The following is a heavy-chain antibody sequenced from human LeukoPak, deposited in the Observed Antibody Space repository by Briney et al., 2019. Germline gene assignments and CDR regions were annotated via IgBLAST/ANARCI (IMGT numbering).Heavy chain of an antibody. CDR1: GYTFTGYY. V-gene: IGHV1-2*04. CDR3: ARGRRITIFGVAKSFDP. Sequence: ASVKVSCKASGYTFTGYYMHWVRQAPGQGLEWMGWINPNSGGTNYAQKFQGWVTMTRDTSISTAYMELSRLRSDDTAVYYCARGRRITIFGVAKSFDPWGQGTLVTVSS. J-gene: IGHJ5*02. D-gene: IGHD3-3*01. CDR2: INPNSGGT.